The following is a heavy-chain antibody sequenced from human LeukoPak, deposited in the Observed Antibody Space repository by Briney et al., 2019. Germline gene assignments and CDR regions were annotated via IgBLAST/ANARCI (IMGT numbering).Heavy chain of an antibody. CDR3: ARVPDYDSSGYLFFDI. D-gene: IGHD3-22*01. V-gene: IGHV3-21*01. CDR2: ISSSSSYI. CDR1: GFTFSSYS. J-gene: IGHJ3*02. Sequence: RGSLRLSCAASGFTFSSYSMNWVRQAPGKGLEWVSSISSSSSYIYYADSVKGRFTISRDNAKNSLYLQMNSLRAEDTAVYYCARVPDYDSSGYLFFDIWGQGTMVTVSS.